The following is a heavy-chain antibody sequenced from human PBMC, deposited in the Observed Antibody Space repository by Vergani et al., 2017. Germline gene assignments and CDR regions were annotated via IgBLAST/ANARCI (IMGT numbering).Heavy chain of an antibody. CDR2: IYHSGST. CDR1: GGSISSGGYS. V-gene: IGHV4-30-2*01. Sequence: QLQLQESGSGLVKPSQTLSLTCAVSGGSISSGGYSLSWIRQPPGKGLEWIGYIYHSGSTYYNPSLKRRVTISVDRSKNQFSLKLSSVTAADTAVYYCARDQAYYDSSGYYYYGMDVWGEGTTVTVSS. CDR3: ARDQAYYDSSGYYYYGMDV. J-gene: IGHJ6*04. D-gene: IGHD3-22*01.